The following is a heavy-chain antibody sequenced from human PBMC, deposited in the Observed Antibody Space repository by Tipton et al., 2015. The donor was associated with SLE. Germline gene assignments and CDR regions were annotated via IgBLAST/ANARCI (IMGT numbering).Heavy chain of an antibody. J-gene: IGHJ1*01. CDR2: VSYSGVT. D-gene: IGHD7-27*01. CDR1: DDSITTDY. CDR3: ARGGLGSDLRGSIYLGL. V-gene: IGHV4-59*13. Sequence: TLSLTCTVSDDSITTDYWTWIRQPPGKGLEYIGYVSYSGVTNSNPSLQSRVTMSIDASKKQVSLKLNSVTAADTAVYYCARGGLGSDLRGSIYLGLWGQGALVTVSS.